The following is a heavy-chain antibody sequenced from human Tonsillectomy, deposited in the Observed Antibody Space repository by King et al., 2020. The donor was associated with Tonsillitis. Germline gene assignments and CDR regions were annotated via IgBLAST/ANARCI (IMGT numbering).Heavy chain of an antibody. Sequence: VQLVESGGGLVQPGGSLRLTCAGSGLTFSNYGMSWVRQAPGKGLEWVANIHQDGRAKYYVDSVKGRFTISRDNAKNSLYLRMNSLRGEDTAVYYCTKNGGEWGQGTLVTVSS. V-gene: IGHV3-7*02. CDR2: IHQDGRAK. D-gene: IGHD2-21*01. CDR3: TKNGGE. CDR1: GLTFSNYG. J-gene: IGHJ4*02.